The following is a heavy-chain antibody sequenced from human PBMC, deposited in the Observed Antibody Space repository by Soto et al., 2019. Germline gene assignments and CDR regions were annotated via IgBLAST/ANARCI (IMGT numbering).Heavy chain of an antibody. CDR3: AKVAFSSSSSYYYYMDV. J-gene: IGHJ6*03. CDR1: GFTFSSYA. D-gene: IGHD6-6*01. V-gene: IGHV3-23*01. Sequence: GGSLRLSCAASGFTFSSYAMSWVRQAPGKGLEWVSAISGSGGSTYYTDSVKGRFTISRDNSKNTLYLQMNSLRAEDTAVYYCAKVAFSSSSSYYYYMDVWGKGTTVTVSS. CDR2: ISGSGGST.